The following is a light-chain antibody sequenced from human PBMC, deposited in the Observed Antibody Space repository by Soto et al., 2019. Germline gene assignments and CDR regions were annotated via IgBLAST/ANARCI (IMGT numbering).Light chain of an antibody. CDR1: QSIGGF. CDR2: AAS. V-gene: IGKV1-39*01. J-gene: IGKJ4*01. Sequence: DIQMTQSPTTLSASVGDRVTITCRASQSIGGFLNWYQQKLGKAPKLLIYAASSLQSGVPSRVSGSGSGTDFTLTISSLQPEDFATYYCQQSYSTPLTFGGGTKVDIK. CDR3: QQSYSTPLT.